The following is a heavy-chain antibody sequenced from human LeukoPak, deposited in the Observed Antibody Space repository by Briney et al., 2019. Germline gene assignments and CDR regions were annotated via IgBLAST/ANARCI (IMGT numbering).Heavy chain of an antibody. D-gene: IGHD5-18*01. Sequence: PGGSLRLSCAASGFTFSSYGMHWVRQAPGKGLEWVAVISYDGSNKYYADSVKGRFTISRDNAKNSLYLQMNSLRAEDTALYYCAKMDTAMVTGDYWGQGTLVTVSS. CDR3: AKMDTAMVTGDY. CDR1: GFTFSSYG. J-gene: IGHJ4*02. CDR2: ISYDGSNK. V-gene: IGHV3-30*18.